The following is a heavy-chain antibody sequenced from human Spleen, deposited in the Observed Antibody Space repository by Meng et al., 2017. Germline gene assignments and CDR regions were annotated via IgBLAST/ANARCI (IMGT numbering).Heavy chain of an antibody. CDR1: GFTFSSYA. V-gene: IGHV3-23*01. CDR3: AKESRSGRYIMGDFFD. J-gene: IGHJ4*02. CDR2: ISGSGGST. D-gene: IGHD6-19*01. Sequence: GGSLRLSCAASGFTFSSYAMSWVRQVPGKGLEWVSAISGSGGSTYYADSVKGRFTISRDNSKNTLYLQMNSLRADDTAVYYCAKESRSGRYIMGDFFDWGQGTLVTVSS.